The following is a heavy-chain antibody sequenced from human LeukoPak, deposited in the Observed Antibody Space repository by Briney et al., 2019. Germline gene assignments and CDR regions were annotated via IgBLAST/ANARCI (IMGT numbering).Heavy chain of an antibody. J-gene: IGHJ4*02. CDR3: TTARVIDSSGYQGVTDY. CDR1: GLTFSNTW. V-gene: IGHV3-15*01. Sequence: PGGSLRLSCEASGLTFSNTWMTWVRRAPGKGLEWVGRIKSKTDGGTTDYAAPVKGRFTISRDDSKNTLYPQMNSLKTEDTAVYYCTTARVIDSSGYQGVTDYWGQGTLVTVSS. CDR2: IKSKTDGGTT. D-gene: IGHD3-22*01.